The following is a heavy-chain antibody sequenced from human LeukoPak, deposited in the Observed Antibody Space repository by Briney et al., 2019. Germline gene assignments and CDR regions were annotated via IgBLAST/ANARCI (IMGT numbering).Heavy chain of an antibody. J-gene: IGHJ4*02. Sequence: GGSLRLSCAASGFTFSSYWMSWVRQAPGKGLEWVANIKQDGSEKYYVDSVKGRFTISRDNAKNPLYLQMNSLRAEDTAVYYCARDHHHGWGSGSSFDYWGQGTLVTVSS. CDR3: ARDHHHGWGSGSSFDY. CDR2: IKQDGSEK. CDR1: GFTFSSYW. V-gene: IGHV3-7*01. D-gene: IGHD3-10*01.